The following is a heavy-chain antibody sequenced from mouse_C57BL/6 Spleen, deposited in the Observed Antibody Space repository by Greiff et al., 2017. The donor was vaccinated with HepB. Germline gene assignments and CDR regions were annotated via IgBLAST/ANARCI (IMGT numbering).Heavy chain of an antibody. CDR3: ASYYSNYGWFAY. CDR2: IYPGSGNT. D-gene: IGHD2-5*01. Sequence: VQLQQSGAELVRPGASVKLSCKASGYTFTDYYINWVKQRPGQGLEWIARIYPGSGNTYYNEKFKGKATLTAEKSSSTAYMQLSSLTSEDSAVYFCASYYSNYGWFAYWGQGTLVTVSA. V-gene: IGHV1-76*01. J-gene: IGHJ3*01. CDR1: GYTFTDYY.